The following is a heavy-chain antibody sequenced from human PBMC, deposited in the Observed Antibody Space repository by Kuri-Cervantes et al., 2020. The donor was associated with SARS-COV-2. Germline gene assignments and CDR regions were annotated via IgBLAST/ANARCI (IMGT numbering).Heavy chain of an antibody. CDR3: AGGGVTGNDLWSGYYGGWNWFDT. CDR2: ISSSSSYI. V-gene: IGHV3-21*01. Sequence: GGSLRLSCAASGFTFSSYSMNWVRQAPGKGLEWVSSISSSSSYIYYADSVKGRFTISRDNAKNSLYLQMNSLRAEDTAVYYCAGGGVTGNDLWSGYYGGWNWFDTWGQGTMVTVSS. D-gene: IGHD3-3*01. J-gene: IGHJ5*02. CDR1: GFTFSSYS.